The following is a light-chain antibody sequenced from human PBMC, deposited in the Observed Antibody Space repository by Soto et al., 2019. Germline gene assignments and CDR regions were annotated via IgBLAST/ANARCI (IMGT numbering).Light chain of an antibody. Sequence: EIVLTQSPGTVSLSPGERATLSCRASQSVSSSSLAWYQQKPGQAPRLLISGASSRATGIPDRFSGSGSGTDFTLTISRLEPEDFPVYYCQQYDSSPRTFGKGTKVDIK. J-gene: IGKJ1*01. CDR2: GAS. CDR1: QSVSSSS. V-gene: IGKV3-20*01. CDR3: QQYDSSPRT.